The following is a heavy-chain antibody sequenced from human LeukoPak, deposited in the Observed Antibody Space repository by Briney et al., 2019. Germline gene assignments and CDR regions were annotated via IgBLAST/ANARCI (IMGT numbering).Heavy chain of an antibody. Sequence: ASVKVSCKASGYTFTGYYMHWVRQAPGQGLEWMGWINPNSGGTNYAQKFQGGVTMTRDTSISTAYMELSRLRSDDTAVYYCARDLAVAGDYYYYYMDVWGKGTTVTVSS. J-gene: IGHJ6*03. CDR2: INPNSGGT. CDR1: GYTFTGYY. V-gene: IGHV1-2*02. D-gene: IGHD6-19*01. CDR3: ARDLAVAGDYYYYYMDV.